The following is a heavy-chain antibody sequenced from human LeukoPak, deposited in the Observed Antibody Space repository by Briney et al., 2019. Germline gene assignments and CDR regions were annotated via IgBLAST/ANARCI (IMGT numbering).Heavy chain of an antibody. V-gene: IGHV1-2*02. D-gene: IGHD1-26*01. CDR1: GYTFTGYY. J-gene: IGHJ4*02. CDR3: ARVGSRIVGATKILDY. Sequence: ASVKVSCKASGYTFTGYYMHWVRQAPGQGLEWMGWINPNSGGTNYAQKFQGRVTTTRDTSISTAYMELSRLRSDDTAVYYCARVGSRIVGATKILDYWGQGTLVTVSS. CDR2: INPNSGGT.